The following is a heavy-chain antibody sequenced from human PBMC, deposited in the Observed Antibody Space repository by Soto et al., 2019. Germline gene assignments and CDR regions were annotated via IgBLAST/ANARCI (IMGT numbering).Heavy chain of an antibody. CDR1: GDSVSSNSAA. D-gene: IGHD6-6*01. CDR2: TYYRSKWYN. Sequence: KQSPTLSLTCAISGDSVSSNSAAWNWIRQSPSRGLEWLGRTYYRSKWYNDYAVSVKSRITINPDTSKNQFSLQLNSVTPEDTAVYYCARAAWESSSTHGGYYYYYGMDVWGQGTTVTVSS. J-gene: IGHJ6*02. CDR3: ARAAWESSSTHGGYYYYYGMDV. V-gene: IGHV6-1*01.